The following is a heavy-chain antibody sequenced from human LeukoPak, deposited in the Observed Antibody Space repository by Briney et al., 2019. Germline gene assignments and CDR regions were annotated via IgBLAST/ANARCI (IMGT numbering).Heavy chain of an antibody. V-gene: IGHV1-2*02. J-gene: IGHJ4*02. CDR1: GYTFTGYY. Sequence: ASAKVSCKASGYTFTGYYLHWVRQAPGQGLEWMGWINPNSGGTDYAQKFQGRVTTTRDTSISTVYMELSRLRSDDTAVYYCAREGYCTGGTCFDNWGQGTLVTVSS. CDR3: AREGYCTGGTCFDN. D-gene: IGHD2-8*02. CDR2: INPNSGGT.